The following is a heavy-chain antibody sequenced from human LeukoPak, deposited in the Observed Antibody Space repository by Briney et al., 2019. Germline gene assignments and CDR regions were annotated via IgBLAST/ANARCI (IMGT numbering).Heavy chain of an antibody. CDR3: ARETSQKGAHYMDV. J-gene: IGHJ6*03. CDR2: IYYSGST. CDR1: GRSISSYY. D-gene: IGHD3-16*01. Sequence: PSETLSLTCTVSGRSISSYYWSWIRQPPGKVLEWIGYIYYSGSTNYNPSLKSRVTISVDTSKNQFYLKLSSVTAADTAVYYCARETSQKGAHYMDVWGKGTTVTISS. V-gene: IGHV4-59*01.